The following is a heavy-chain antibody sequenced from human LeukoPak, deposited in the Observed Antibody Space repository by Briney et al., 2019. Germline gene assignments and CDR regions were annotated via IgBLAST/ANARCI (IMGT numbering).Heavy chain of an antibody. CDR3: ARGFRGAVASNWFDP. Sequence: NPSETLSLTCTVSVGPINGYLGTWIRQPPGKGPERIGYIYDSGSTNYNPSLMSRVTLSVDSSNTEFSLRLNSVTAADTAVYYCARGFRGAVASNWFDPWGQGTPVTVSS. CDR1: VGPINGYL. CDR2: IYDSGST. J-gene: IGHJ5*02. D-gene: IGHD3-10*01. V-gene: IGHV4-59*01.